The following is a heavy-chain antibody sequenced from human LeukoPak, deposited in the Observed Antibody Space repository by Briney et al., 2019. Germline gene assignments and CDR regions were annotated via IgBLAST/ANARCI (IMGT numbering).Heavy chain of an antibody. CDR3: ARLINSHYYYYFLDV. CDR2: INHSGST. Sequence: PSETPSLTCAVYGGSFSGYYWSWIRQPPGKGLEWIGEINHSGSTNYNPSLESRLTISVDTSKNQFSLKLSSVTAADTAVYYCARLINSHYYYYFLDVWGKGTTVTFSS. D-gene: IGHD2/OR15-2a*01. V-gene: IGHV4-34*01. CDR1: GGSFSGYY. J-gene: IGHJ6*03.